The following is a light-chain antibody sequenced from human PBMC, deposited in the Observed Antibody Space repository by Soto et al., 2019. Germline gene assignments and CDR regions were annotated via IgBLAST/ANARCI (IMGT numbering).Light chain of an antibody. J-gene: IGKJ2*02. CDR3: QQYGGSRCT. Sequence: EIVLTQSPGTLSLSPGERATLSCRTSQSVSSSYLAWYQHKPGRAPRLLIYGASSRATGIPDRFSGSGSGTDFTLTISTPEPEDSAVYYCQQYGGSRCTFGRGTILEIK. V-gene: IGKV3-20*01. CDR2: GAS. CDR1: QSVSSSY.